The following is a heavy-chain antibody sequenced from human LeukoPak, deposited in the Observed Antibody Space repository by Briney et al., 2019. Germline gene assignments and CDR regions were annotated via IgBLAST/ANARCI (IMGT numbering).Heavy chain of an antibody. D-gene: IGHD2-15*01. J-gene: IGHJ3*02. CDR1: GFTFSSYA. CDR3: ASQGYCSGGSCYWGAFDI. Sequence: PGGSLRLSCAASGFTFSSYAMHWVRQAPGKGLEWVAIISYDGSNKYYAESVKGRFTISRDNSKNTLYLQMNSLRAEDTAVYYCASQGYCSGGSCYWGAFDIWGQGTMVTVSS. CDR2: ISYDGSNK. V-gene: IGHV3-30*04.